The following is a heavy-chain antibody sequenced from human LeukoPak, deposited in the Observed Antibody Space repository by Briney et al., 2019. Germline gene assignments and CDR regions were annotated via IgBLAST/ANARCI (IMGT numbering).Heavy chain of an antibody. Sequence: GASVKVSCKVSEYTLTELSMHWVRQAPGKGLEWMGGFDPEDDETIYAQKFQGRVSMTEDTSTDTAYMELRSLRYEDTAVYYCATHGDNWNHIQVDYWGQGTLVTVSS. J-gene: IGHJ4*02. CDR1: EYTLTELS. CDR3: ATHGDNWNHIQVDY. CDR2: FDPEDDET. V-gene: IGHV1-24*01. D-gene: IGHD1-14*01.